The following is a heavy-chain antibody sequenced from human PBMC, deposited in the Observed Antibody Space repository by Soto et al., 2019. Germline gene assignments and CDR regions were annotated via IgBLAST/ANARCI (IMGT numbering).Heavy chain of an antibody. V-gene: IGHV4-59*08. CDR3: ASSLHYGSGSYFLRPFGGYYYYMDV. Sequence: SETLSVTCTVSGGSISSYYWSWSRQPPWKGLEWIGYIYYSGSTNSNPSLKSRVTISVDTSKNQFSLKLSSVTAADTAVYYCASSLHYGSGSYFLRPFGGYYYYMDVWGKGTTVTVSS. J-gene: IGHJ6*03. D-gene: IGHD3-10*01. CDR1: GGSISSYY. CDR2: IYYSGST.